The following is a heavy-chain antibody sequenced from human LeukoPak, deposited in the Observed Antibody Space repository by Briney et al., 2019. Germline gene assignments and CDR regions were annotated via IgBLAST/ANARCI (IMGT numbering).Heavy chain of an antibody. Sequence: SESLSLTCAVYGGSFSGYYWSWIRQPPGKGLEWMAEINHSGSTNYNPSLKSRVTISVDTSKNQFSLKLNSVTAADTAVYYCARGYCSSTSCYNSYYYYYYMDVWGKGTTVTVSS. V-gene: IGHV4-34*01. D-gene: IGHD2-2*02. CDR1: GGSFSGYY. CDR3: ARGYCSSTSCYNSYYYYYYMDV. CDR2: INHSGST. J-gene: IGHJ6*03.